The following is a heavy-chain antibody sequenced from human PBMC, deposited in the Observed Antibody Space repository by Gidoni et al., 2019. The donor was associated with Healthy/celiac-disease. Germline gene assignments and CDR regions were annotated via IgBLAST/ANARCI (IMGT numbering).Heavy chain of an antibody. Sequence: EVQLVESGVGLVQPGRSLRLSCATSGFTFDDYAMHWVRQAPGKGLEWVSGISWNSGSIGYADSVKGRFTISRDNAKNSLYLQMNSLRAEDTALYYCAKDTSSSTGIDYWGQGTLVTVSS. V-gene: IGHV3-9*01. J-gene: IGHJ4*02. CDR3: AKDTSSSTGIDY. D-gene: IGHD6-6*01. CDR1: GFTFDDYA. CDR2: ISWNSGSI.